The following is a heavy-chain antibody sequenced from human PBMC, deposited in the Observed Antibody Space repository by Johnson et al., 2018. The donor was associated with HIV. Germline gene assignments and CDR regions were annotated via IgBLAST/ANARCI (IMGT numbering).Heavy chain of an antibody. Sequence: VHLVESGGGLVQPGRSLRLSCAASGFTFDDYAMHWVRQAPGKGLEWVSGISWNSGSIGYADSVKGRFTISRDNAKNSLYLQMNSLRAEGTALYYCAKDKGGSGWYLHAFDIWGQGTMVTVSS. CDR3: AKDKGGSGWYLHAFDI. D-gene: IGHD6-19*01. J-gene: IGHJ3*02. CDR1: GFTFDDYA. V-gene: IGHV3-9*01. CDR2: ISWNSGSI.